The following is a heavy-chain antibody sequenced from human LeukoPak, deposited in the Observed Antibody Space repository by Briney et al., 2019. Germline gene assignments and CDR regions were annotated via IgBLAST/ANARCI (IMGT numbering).Heavy chain of an antibody. J-gene: IGHJ4*02. CDR1: GGSITNYY. D-gene: IGHD3-22*01. CDR2: IYYRGST. Sequence: PSETLSLTCTVSGGSITNYYWSWIRQTPGKGLEWIGNIYYRGSTNYNPSLKSRVTISVDASKTQFSLRLRSVTAADTAVYYCARSLMARTSGYYLAFWGQGTLVTLSS. CDR3: ARSLMARTSGYYLAF. V-gene: IGHV4-59*01.